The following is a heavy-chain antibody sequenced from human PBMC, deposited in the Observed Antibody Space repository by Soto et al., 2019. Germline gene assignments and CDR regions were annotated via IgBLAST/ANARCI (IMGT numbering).Heavy chain of an antibody. CDR1: GFTVSSSY. J-gene: IGHJ5*02. Sequence: EMQLVQSGEGLVQPGGSLRLSCAASGFTVSSSYMTWVRHVPGKGLEWVSVMYAGGTTYYANSVKGRFTCYRDNSKNMMYLQMKNLRAEDTAMYYCAREFRDGSNTRLAVDPWCQGTLVTVSS. CDR2: MYAGGTT. D-gene: IGHD6-6*01. CDR3: AREFRDGSNTRLAVDP. V-gene: IGHV3-66*01.